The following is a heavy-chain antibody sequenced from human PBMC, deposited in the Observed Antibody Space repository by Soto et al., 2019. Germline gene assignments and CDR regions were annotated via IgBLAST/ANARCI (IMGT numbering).Heavy chain of an antibody. CDR3: ARDRADYYDSSGYPNWFDP. CDR1: GGTFSSYA. Sequence: QVQLVQSGAEVKKPGSSVKVSCKASGGTFSSYAIGWVRQAPGQGLEWMGGIIPIFGTANYAQKFQGRVTITAEEYTGTAYMEMRSLGSEDTAVYYCARDRADYYDSSGYPNWFDPWGQGTLVTVSS. V-gene: IGHV1-69*12. CDR2: IIPIFGTA. J-gene: IGHJ5*02. D-gene: IGHD3-22*01.